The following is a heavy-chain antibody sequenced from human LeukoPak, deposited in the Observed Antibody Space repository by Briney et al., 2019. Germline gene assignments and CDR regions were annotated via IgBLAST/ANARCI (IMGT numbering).Heavy chain of an antibody. Sequence: GRSLRLSSAASGFIFDSYGMHWVRQAPGKGLKWVAFITHDGTTQYYTDSVRGRFTISRDNSENILYLQMNSLKIEDTAVFYCAKDSVHQRRRVAGIGGAFAYWGQGALVTVSS. D-gene: IGHD1-26*01. CDR1: GFIFDSYG. V-gene: IGHV3-30*18. CDR3: AKDSVHQRRRVAGIGGAFAY. CDR2: ITHDGTTQ. J-gene: IGHJ4*02.